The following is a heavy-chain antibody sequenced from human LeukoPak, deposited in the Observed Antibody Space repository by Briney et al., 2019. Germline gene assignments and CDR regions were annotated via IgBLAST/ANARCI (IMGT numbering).Heavy chain of an antibody. D-gene: IGHD4-23*01. CDR3: AGRTSDYGGNYYYFDY. J-gene: IGHJ4*02. Sequence: ASVKVSCKASGYTFTSYGISWVRQAPGQGLEWMGWISAYNGNTNYAQKLQGRVTTTTDTSTSTAYMELRSLRSDDTAVYYCAGRTSDYGGNYYYFDYWGQGTLVTVSS. CDR1: GYTFTSYG. CDR2: ISAYNGNT. V-gene: IGHV1-18*01.